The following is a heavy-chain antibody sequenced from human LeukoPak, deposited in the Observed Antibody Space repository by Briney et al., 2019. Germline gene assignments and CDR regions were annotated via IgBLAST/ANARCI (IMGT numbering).Heavy chain of an antibody. CDR2: ISHSGST. CDR1: GGSISPYF. J-gene: IGHJ4*02. Sequence: SETLSLTCTVSGGSISPYFWSWIRQPPGKGLEWIGYISHSGSTNYNPSLKSRVTISVDTSKNQFSLKLSSVTAADTAVYYCARSVREFPFDYWGQGTLVTVSS. D-gene: IGHD3-10*01. CDR3: ARSVREFPFDY. V-gene: IGHV4-59*01.